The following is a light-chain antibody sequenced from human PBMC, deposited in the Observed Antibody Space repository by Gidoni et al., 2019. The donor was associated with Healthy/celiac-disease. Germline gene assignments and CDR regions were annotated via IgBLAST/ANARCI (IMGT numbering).Light chain of an antibody. CDR2: DAA. V-gene: IGKV1-5*01. J-gene: IGKJ1*01. Sequence: DIQMTQSPSTLSASVGDRVTITCRASQSISSWLAWYTQKPGKAPKLLIYDAASLESGFPSRFSGSGSGTEFTLPISSLQPDDFATYYCQQYNSYPWTFXXXTKVEIK. CDR1: QSISSW. CDR3: QQYNSYPWT.